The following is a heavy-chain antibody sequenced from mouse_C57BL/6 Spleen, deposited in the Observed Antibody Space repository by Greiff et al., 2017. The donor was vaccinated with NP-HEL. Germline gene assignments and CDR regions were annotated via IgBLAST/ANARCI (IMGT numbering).Heavy chain of an antibody. Sequence: QVQLQQSGAELVRPGSSVKLSCKASGYTFTSYWMDWVKQRPGQGLEWIGNIYPSDSETHYNQKFKDKATLTVDKSSNTAYMQLSSLTSEDSAVYYCARRGSSGYFDYWGQGTTLTVSS. D-gene: IGHD3-2*02. CDR2: IYPSDSET. V-gene: IGHV1-61*01. CDR1: GYTFTSYW. J-gene: IGHJ2*01. CDR3: ARRGSSGYFDY.